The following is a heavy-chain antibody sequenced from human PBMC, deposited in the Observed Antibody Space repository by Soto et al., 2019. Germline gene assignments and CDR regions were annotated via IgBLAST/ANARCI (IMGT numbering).Heavy chain of an antibody. CDR2: INHSGST. V-gene: IGHV4-34*01. CDR1: GGSFSGYY. D-gene: IGHD3-10*01. Sequence: SETLSLTCAVSGGSFSGYYWSWIRQPPGKGLEWIGEINHSGSTNYNPSLKSRVTISVDTSKNQFSLKLSSVTAADTAVYYCARGRITMVRGVINFDYWGQGTLVTVSS. J-gene: IGHJ4*02. CDR3: ARGRITMVRGVINFDY.